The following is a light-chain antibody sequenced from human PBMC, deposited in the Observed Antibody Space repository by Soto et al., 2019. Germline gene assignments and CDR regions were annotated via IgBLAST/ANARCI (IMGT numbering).Light chain of an antibody. CDR2: GAS. CDR1: QSVRSAY. J-gene: IGKJ1*01. V-gene: IGKV3-20*01. CDR3: QQYGGSPQT. Sequence: EIVLTQSPGTLSLFPGERATLSCRVSQSVRSAYLAWYQQKPGQAPRLLIYGASSRATGVPDRFSGSGSGTDFTLTIRRLEPEDFALYYCQQYGGSPQTFGPGTKVEI.